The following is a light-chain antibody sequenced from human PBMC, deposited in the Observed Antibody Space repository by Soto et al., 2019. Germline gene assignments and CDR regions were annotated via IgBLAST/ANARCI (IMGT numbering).Light chain of an antibody. CDR1: QSISSY. Sequence: DIPMTQSPSSLSASVGDRVTITCRASQSISSYLNWYQQKPGKAPKLLIYAASSLQSAVPSRFSGSGSGTDFTLTISSLQPEDFATYYCQQSYSTSVFGQGTKVEIK. CDR2: AAS. CDR3: QQSYSTSV. V-gene: IGKV1-39*01. J-gene: IGKJ1*01.